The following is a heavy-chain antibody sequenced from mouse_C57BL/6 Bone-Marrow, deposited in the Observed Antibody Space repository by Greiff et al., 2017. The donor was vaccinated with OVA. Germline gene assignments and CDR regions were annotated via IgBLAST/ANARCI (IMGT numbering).Heavy chain of an antibody. V-gene: IGHV1-81*01. J-gene: IGHJ3*01. CDR1: GYTFTSYG. CDR3: ARRLTWFAY. D-gene: IGHD1-3*01. CDR2: IYPRSGNT. Sequence: QVQLQQSGAELARPGASVKLSCKASGYTFTSYGISWVKQRPGQGLEWIGEIYPRSGNTYYNEKFKGKATLTADKTSSTAYMELRSLTSEDSAVYFCARRLTWFAYWGQGTLVTVSA.